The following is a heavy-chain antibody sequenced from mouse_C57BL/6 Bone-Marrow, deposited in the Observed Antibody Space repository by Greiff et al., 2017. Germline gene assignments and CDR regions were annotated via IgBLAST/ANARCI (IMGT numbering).Heavy chain of an antibody. V-gene: IGHV1-55*01. CDR3: ARCPYGNYDWFAY. J-gene: IGHJ3*01. CDR2: IYPGSGST. D-gene: IGHD2-10*02. CDR1: GYTFTSYW. Sequence: QVQLKQPGAELVKPGASVKMSCKASGYTFTSYWITWVKQRPGQGLEWIGDIYPGSGSTNYNEKFKSKATLTVDTSSSTAYMQLSSLTSEDSAVYYCARCPYGNYDWFAYWGQGTLVTVSA.